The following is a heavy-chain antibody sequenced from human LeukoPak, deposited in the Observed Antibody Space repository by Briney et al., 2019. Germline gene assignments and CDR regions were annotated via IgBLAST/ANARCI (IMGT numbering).Heavy chain of an antibody. CDR1: GGSISSYY. CDR2: IYYSGST. CDR3: ARTPYYYYGMDV. V-gene: IGHV4-59*01. Sequence: PSETLSLTCTVSGGSISSYYWSWIRQPPGKGPEWIGYIYYSGSTNYNPSLKSRVTISADTSKNQFSLKLSSVTAADTAVYYCARTPYYYYGMDVWGQGTTVTVSS. J-gene: IGHJ6*02.